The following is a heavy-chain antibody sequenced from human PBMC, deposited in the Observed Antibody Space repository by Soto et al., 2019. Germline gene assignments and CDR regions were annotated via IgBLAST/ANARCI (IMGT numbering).Heavy chain of an antibody. CDR1: GFSPSTSGMC. CDR2: IDWDDDK. D-gene: IGHD1-7*01. V-gene: IGHV2-70*01. CDR3: ARIRPELSSYYGMDV. Sequence: SGPTLVNPTQTLTLTCTFSGFSPSTSGMCVSWIRQPPGKALEWLALIDWDDDKYYSTSLKTRLTISKDTSKNQVVLTMTNMDPVDTATYYCARIRPELSSYYGMDVWGQGTTVTVSS. J-gene: IGHJ6*02.